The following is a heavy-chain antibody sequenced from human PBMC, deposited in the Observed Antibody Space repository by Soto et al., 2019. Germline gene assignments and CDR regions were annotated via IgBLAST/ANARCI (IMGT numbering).Heavy chain of an antibody. D-gene: IGHD6-19*01. Sequence: QVQLVESGGGVVQPGRSLRLSCAASGFTFSNYGIHWVRQAPGKGLEWVAVISYDGSNKYYADSVKGRFTISSYKSKNPVFLLINSRRTEDTSVYYCAKSPHWLGNSFDYWGQGTLVTVSS. V-gene: IGHV3-30*18. CDR1: GFTFSNYG. CDR2: ISYDGSNK. CDR3: AKSPHWLGNSFDY. J-gene: IGHJ4*02.